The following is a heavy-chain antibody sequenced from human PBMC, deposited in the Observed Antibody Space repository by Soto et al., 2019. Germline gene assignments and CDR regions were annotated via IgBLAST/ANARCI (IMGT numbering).Heavy chain of an antibody. V-gene: IGHV1-3*01. CDR2: VNAGNGNT. Sequence: ASVKVSCKASVYTFTSYAIHWVRQAPGQRLEWMGWVNAGNGNTKYSQKFQGRVTITRDTSASTAYMELRSLRSDDTAVYYCARDAPPEDYWGQGTLVTVSS. CDR1: VYTFTSYA. CDR3: ARDAPPEDY. J-gene: IGHJ4*02.